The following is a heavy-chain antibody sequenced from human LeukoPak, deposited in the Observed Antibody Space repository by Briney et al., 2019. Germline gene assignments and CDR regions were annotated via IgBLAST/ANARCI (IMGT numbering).Heavy chain of an antibody. D-gene: IGHD6-13*01. Sequence: GGSLRLSCAASGFTFSSYDIHWVRQATGKGLEWVSGIGTAGEIYYPGSVKGRFTISRENAKNSLYLQMNSLRAGDTAVYYCARAAYSSTWYSRYFDLWGHGTLVTVSS. CDR3: ARAAYSSTWYSRYFDL. V-gene: IGHV3-13*01. CDR1: GFTFSSYD. J-gene: IGHJ2*01. CDR2: IGTAGEI.